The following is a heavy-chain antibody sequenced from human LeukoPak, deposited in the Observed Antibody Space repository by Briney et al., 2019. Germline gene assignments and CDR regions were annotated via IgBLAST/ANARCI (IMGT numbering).Heavy chain of an antibody. CDR1: GFTFSSYW. CDR2: IRHDGSNK. Sequence: GGSLRLSCAASGFTFSSYWMSWVRQAPGKGLEWEANIRHDGSNKYYVDSVKGRFTISRDNTRNSLYLHMSSLRVDDTAVYYCATSHDSSGNDWGQGTLVTVSS. D-gene: IGHD3-22*01. CDR3: ATSHDSSGND. J-gene: IGHJ4*02. V-gene: IGHV3-7*01.